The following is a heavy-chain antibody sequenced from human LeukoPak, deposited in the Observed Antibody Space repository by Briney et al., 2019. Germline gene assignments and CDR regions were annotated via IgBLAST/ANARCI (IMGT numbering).Heavy chain of an antibody. Sequence: PSQTLSLTCSVSGGSISSSNYYWSWIRQPAGKGLEWIGRIYTSESTNYNPSLKSRVTISVDTSRNQFSLKLSSVTAADTAVYYCARGLWFGDENPPYFDYWGQGILVTVSS. CDR3: ARGLWFGDENPPYFDY. D-gene: IGHD3-10*01. V-gene: IGHV4-61*02. CDR1: GGSISSSNYY. J-gene: IGHJ4*02. CDR2: IYTSEST.